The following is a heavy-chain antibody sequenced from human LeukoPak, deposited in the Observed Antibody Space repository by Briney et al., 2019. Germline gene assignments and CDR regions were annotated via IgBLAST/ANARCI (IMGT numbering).Heavy chain of an antibody. CDR3: ARDRVGYSSSWYADY. D-gene: IGHD6-13*01. V-gene: IGHV1-46*01. J-gene: IGHJ4*02. Sequence: ASVKVSCKASGYTFTSYYMHWVRQAPGQGLEWMGIINPSGGSTSYAQKFQGRVTMTRDTSTSTVYMELSSLRSDDTAVYYCARDRVGYSSSWYADYWGQGTLVTVSS. CDR2: INPSGGST. CDR1: GYTFTSYY.